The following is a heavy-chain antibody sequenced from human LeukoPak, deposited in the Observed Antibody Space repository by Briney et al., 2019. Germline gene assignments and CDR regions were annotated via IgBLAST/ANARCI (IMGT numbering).Heavy chain of an antibody. CDR1: GFTFSDYW. D-gene: IGHD3-22*01. V-gene: IGHV3-74*01. J-gene: IGHJ4*02. Sequence: GGSLRLSCAASGFTFSDYWMHWVRQAPGKGLVGVSRINSDGRITSYADSVKGRFPISRDNAKNTLYLQMNSLRAEDTAVYYCARGRYDSRIFDYWGQGTLVTVSS. CDR3: ARGRYDSRIFDY. CDR2: INSDGRIT.